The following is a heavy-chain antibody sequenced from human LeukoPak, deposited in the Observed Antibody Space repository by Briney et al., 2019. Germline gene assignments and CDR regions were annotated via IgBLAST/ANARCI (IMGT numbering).Heavy chain of an antibody. CDR3: ARGHYDFWSGLTNYYYYYYMDV. V-gene: IGHV1-8*03. J-gene: IGHJ6*03. CDR2: MNPNSGNT. CDR1: TYTFTRYG. Sequence: GASVKVSCKASTYTFTRYGISWVRQAPGQGLEWMGWMNPNSGNTGYAQKFQGRVTITRNTSISTAYMELSSLRSEDTAVYYCARGHYDFWSGLTNYYYYYYMDVWGKGTTVTVSS. D-gene: IGHD3-3*01.